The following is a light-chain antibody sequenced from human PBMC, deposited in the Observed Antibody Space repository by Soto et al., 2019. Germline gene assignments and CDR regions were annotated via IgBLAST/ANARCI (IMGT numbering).Light chain of an antibody. CDR1: NSNIGSNT. Sequence: QPVLTQPPSASGTPGQRVTISCSGGNSNIGSNTVIWYQHLPGTAPKLRIYNNNQRPSGVPDRFSGSKSGTSASLAISGLQSEDEADYYCAAWDDSLNGHAVFGGGTQLTVL. CDR2: NNN. J-gene: IGLJ7*01. V-gene: IGLV1-44*01. CDR3: AAWDDSLNGHAV.